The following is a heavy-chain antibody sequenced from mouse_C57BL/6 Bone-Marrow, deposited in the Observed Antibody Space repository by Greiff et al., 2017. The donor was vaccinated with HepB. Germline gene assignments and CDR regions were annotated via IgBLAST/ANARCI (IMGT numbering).Heavy chain of an antibody. CDR3: AREEGLTGTDFDY. V-gene: IGHV3-6*01. J-gene: IGHJ2*01. Sequence: EVQRVESGPGLVKPSQSLSLTCSVTGYSITSGYYWNWIRQFPGNKLEWMGYISYDGSNNYKTSLKNRISITRDTSKNQFFLKLNSVTTEDTATYYCAREEGLTGTDFDYWGQGTTLTVSS. CDR2: ISYDGSN. CDR1: GYSITSGYY. D-gene: IGHD4-1*01.